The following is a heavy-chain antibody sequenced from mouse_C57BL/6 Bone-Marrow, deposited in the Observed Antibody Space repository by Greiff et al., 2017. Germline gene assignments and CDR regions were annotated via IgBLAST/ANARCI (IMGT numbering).Heavy chain of an antibody. J-gene: IGHJ1*03. V-gene: IGHV1-54*01. CDR1: GYAFTNYL. CDR3: TRYRDGYYGYFDV. CDR2: INPGSGGT. D-gene: IGHD2-3*01. Sequence: QVQLQQSGAELVRPGTSVKVSCKASGYAFTNYLIEWVKQRPGQGLEWIGVINPGSGGTNYNETFKGKAKLTAVTSASTAYMELSSLTNEDSAVYYCTRYRDGYYGYFDVWGTGTTVTVSS.